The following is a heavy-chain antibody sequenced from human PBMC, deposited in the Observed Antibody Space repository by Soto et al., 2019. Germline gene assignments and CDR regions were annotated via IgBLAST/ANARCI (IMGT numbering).Heavy chain of an antibody. D-gene: IGHD4-17*01. CDR2: IYPGDSDT. CDR1: GYSFTSYW. Sequence: GESLKISCKGSGYSFTSYWIGWVRQMPGKGLEWMGIIYPGDSDTRYSPSFQGQVTISADKSISTAYLQWSSLKASDTAMYYCARRGTTVTTSDAFDIWGQGTMVTVSS. V-gene: IGHV5-51*01. J-gene: IGHJ3*02. CDR3: ARRGTTVTTSDAFDI.